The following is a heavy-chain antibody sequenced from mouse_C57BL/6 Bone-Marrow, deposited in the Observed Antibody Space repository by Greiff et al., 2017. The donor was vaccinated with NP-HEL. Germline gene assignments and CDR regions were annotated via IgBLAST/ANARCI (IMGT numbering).Heavy chain of an antibody. D-gene: IGHD1-1*01. CDR1: GYTFTSYW. CDR2: INPSNGGT. CDR3: ARYGLNLLLRNSWFAY. V-gene: IGHV1-53*01. Sequence: QVQLQQPGTELVKPGASVKLSCKASGYTFTSYWMHWVKQRPGQGLEWIGNINPSNGGTNYNEKFKSKATLTVDKSSSTAYMQLSSLTSEDSAVYYCARYGLNLLLRNSWFAYWGQGTLVTVSA. J-gene: IGHJ3*01.